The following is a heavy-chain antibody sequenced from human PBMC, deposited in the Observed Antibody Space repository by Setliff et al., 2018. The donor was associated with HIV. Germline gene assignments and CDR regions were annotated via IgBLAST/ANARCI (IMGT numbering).Heavy chain of an antibody. CDR3: AKGVKWLDP. CDR2: IYSDGRT. J-gene: IGHJ5*02. V-gene: IGHV3-53*01. CDR1: GFTVSDTH. Sequence: PGESLKISCAASGFTVSDTHMTWVRQAPGEGLEWVSFIYSDGRTYYAESVKGRFTISRDDSKNTLYLQMHSLRVEDTAAYYCAKGVKWLDPWGQGIQVTVSS. D-gene: IGHD3-16*01.